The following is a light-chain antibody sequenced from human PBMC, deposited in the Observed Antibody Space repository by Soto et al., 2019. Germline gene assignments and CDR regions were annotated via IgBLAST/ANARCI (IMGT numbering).Light chain of an antibody. CDR1: QSFSTY. V-gene: IGKV3-11*01. J-gene: IGKJ1*01. CDR2: DTS. Sequence: EIVLTQSPATLPLSPGERATLSCRASQSFSTYLAWYQQKPGQAPRLLIYDTSKRATGITARFSGSGSGTDFTRTISSMEPEDFAVDYFQHRYNWQWTFGHGTKVEIK. CDR3: QHRYNWQWT.